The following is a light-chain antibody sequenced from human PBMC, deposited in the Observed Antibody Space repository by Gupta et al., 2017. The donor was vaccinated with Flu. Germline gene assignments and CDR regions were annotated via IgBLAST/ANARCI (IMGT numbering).Light chain of an antibody. V-gene: IGLV2-11*01. CDR2: EVT. CDR3: SSNVSGRGTWV. J-gene: IGLJ1*01. CDR1: SQDVGSYNR. Sequence: QSAPTQPRSVSGSPGQSVTISCTGTSQDVGSYNRVSWYQQPPGNAPNLILYEVTNRPSGVPDRFSGSKSGNTASFTIFWLQADDEADDYCSSNVSGRGTWVFGTGTTVTVL.